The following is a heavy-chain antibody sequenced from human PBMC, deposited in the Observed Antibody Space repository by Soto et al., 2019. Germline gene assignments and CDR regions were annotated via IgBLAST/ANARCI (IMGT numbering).Heavy chain of an antibody. Sequence: GESLKISCKGSGYSLTSYWIGWVRQMPGKGLEWMGIIYPGDSDTRYSPSFQGQVTISADKSISTAYLQWSSLKASDTAMYYCARQPFYSIAWRNAFDIWGQGTMVTVSS. CDR2: IYPGDSDT. D-gene: IGHD2-15*01. J-gene: IGHJ3*02. V-gene: IGHV5-51*01. CDR3: ARQPFYSIAWRNAFDI. CDR1: GYSLTSYW.